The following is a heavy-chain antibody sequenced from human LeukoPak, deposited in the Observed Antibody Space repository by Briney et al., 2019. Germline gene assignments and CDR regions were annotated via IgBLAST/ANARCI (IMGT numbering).Heavy chain of an antibody. CDR3: ARGFGYSSGWYRDDY. Sequence: ASVKVSCKASGYTFTSYDINWVRQAPGQGLEWMGWISAYNGNTNYAQKLQGRVTMTTDTSTSTAYMELRSLRSDDTAVYYCARGFGYSSGWYRDDYWGQGTLVTVSS. J-gene: IGHJ4*02. D-gene: IGHD6-19*01. V-gene: IGHV1-18*01. CDR1: GYTFTSYD. CDR2: ISAYNGNT.